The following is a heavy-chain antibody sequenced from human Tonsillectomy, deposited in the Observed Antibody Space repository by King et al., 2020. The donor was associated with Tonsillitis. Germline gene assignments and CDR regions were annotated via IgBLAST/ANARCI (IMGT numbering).Heavy chain of an antibody. CDR1: GYSFTTYW. CDR3: ARWDDSSGIDY. J-gene: IGHJ4*02. CDR2: IYPGDSDT. V-gene: IGHV5-51*01. D-gene: IGHD3-22*01. Sequence: QLVQSGAEVKKPGESLKISCKGSGYSFTTYWIGWVRQMPGKGLEWMGIIYPGDSDTRYSPSFQGQVTISANKAISTAYLQWNRLKASDPAMYYCARWDDSSGIDYWGQGTLVTVSS.